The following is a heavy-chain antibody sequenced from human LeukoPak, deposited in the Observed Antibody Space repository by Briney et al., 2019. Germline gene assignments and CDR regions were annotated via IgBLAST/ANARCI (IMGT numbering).Heavy chain of an antibody. CDR1: GFIFSKYW. CDR3: AKGGGYDSSGYYTD. J-gene: IGHJ4*02. Sequence: PGGSLRLSCAASGFIFSKYWMSWVRQAPGKGLEWVGNINQDGSAKYYVDSVKGRFTISRDNSKNTLYLQMNSLRTEDTAVYYCAKGGGYDSSGYYTDWGQGTLVTVSS. D-gene: IGHD3-22*01. CDR2: INQDGSAK. V-gene: IGHV3-7*01.